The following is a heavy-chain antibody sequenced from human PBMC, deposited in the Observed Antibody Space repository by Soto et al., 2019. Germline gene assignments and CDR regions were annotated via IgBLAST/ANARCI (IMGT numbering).Heavy chain of an antibody. J-gene: IGHJ6*02. CDR2: IIPIFGTA. CDR1: GGTFSSYA. Sequence: ASVKVSCKASGGTFSSYAISWVRQAPGQGLEWMGGIIPIFGTANYAQKFQGRVTITADKSTSTAYMELSSLKASDTAMYYCASRAAAHGLDVWGQGTTVTVSS. D-gene: IGHD6-13*01. V-gene: IGHV1-69*06. CDR3: ASRAAAHGLDV.